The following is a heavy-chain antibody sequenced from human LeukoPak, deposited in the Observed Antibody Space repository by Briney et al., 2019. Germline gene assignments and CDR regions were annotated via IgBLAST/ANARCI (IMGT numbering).Heavy chain of an antibody. V-gene: IGHV4-61*01. Sequence: SGTLSLTCTVSGGSVSSGSYYWSWIRQPPGKGLEWIGYIYYSGSTNYNPSLKSRVTISVDTSKNQFSLKLSSVTAADTAVYYCARVLITRVRGVISYYYYGMDVWGKGTTVTVSS. J-gene: IGHJ6*04. CDR3: ARVLITRVRGVISYYYYGMDV. D-gene: IGHD3-10*01. CDR2: IYYSGST. CDR1: GGSVSSGSYY.